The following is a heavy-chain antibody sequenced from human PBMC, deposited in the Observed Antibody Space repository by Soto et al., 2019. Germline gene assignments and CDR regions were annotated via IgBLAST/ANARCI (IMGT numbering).Heavy chain of an antibody. D-gene: IGHD3-3*01. CDR1: GGSISSYY. J-gene: IGHJ5*02. CDR2: IYTSGST. V-gene: IGHV4-4*07. CDR3: AREKARYYDFWSGYLNWFDP. Sequence: PSETLSLTCTVSGGSISSYYWGWIRQPAGKGLEWIGRIYTSGSTNYNPSLKSRVTMSVDTSKNQFSLKLSSVTAADTAVYYCAREKARYYDFWSGYLNWFDPWGQGTLVTVSS.